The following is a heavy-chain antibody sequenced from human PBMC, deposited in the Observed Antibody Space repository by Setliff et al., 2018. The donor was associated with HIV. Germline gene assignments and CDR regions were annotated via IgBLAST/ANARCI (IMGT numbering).Heavy chain of an antibody. CDR2: SKNKASRFTT. Sequence: ALRLSCATSGFTFSDHSIDWVRQTPGKGLEWVGRSKNKASRFTTEYAASVKGRFTISRDDSKNSVYLQMNSLRAEDTAVYYCARLRPLFPEAPHAFDIWGQGTMVTVSS. CDR1: GFTFSDHS. CDR3: ARLRPLFPEAPHAFDI. V-gene: IGHV3-72*01. J-gene: IGHJ3*02. D-gene: IGHD2-21*01.